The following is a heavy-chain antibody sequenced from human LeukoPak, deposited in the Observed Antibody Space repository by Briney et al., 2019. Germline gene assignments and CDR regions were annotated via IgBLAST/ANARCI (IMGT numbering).Heavy chain of an antibody. V-gene: IGHV4-39*07. J-gene: IGHJ6*03. CDR3: ARVHSYYYYMDV. Sequence: SETLSLTCTVSGGSISSSSYYWGWIRQPPGKGLEWIGSIYYSGGTYYNPSLKSRATISVDTSKNQFSLKLSSVTAADTDVYYCARVHSYYYYMDVWGKGTTVTVSS. CDR1: GGSISSSSYY. CDR2: IYYSGGT.